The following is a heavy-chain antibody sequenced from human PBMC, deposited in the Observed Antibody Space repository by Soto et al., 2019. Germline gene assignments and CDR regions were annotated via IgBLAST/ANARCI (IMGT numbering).Heavy chain of an antibody. Sequence: SETLSLTCTVSGGSISSGGYYWSWIRQHPGKGLEWIGYIYYSGSTYYNPSLKSRVTVSVGTSKNQFSLKLSSVTAADTAVYYCASFCGGDCSTPLWYYFDYWGQGTLVTVSS. CDR2: IYYSGST. V-gene: IGHV4-31*03. CDR1: GGSISSGGYY. CDR3: ASFCGGDCSTPLWYYFDY. D-gene: IGHD2-21*02. J-gene: IGHJ4*02.